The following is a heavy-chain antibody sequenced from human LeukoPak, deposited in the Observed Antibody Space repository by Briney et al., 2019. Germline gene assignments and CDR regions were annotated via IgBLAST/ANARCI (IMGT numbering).Heavy chain of an antibody. Sequence: PGGSLRLSCAASGFTFSSYSMNWVRQAPGKGLEWVSSISSSSSYIYYADPVKGRFTISRDNAKNSLYLQMNSLRAEDTALYYCANFPVVRGGVPVPWGQGTLVTVSS. J-gene: IGHJ5*02. D-gene: IGHD4-23*01. CDR1: GFTFSSYS. CDR2: ISSSSSYI. V-gene: IGHV3-21*04. CDR3: ANFPVVRGGVPVP.